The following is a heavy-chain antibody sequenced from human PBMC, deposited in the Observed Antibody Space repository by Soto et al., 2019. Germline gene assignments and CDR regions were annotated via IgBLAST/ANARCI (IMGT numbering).Heavy chain of an antibody. CDR1: GSSISSTSYY. CDR2: IYYSGST. D-gene: IGHD6-19*01. Sequence: QLQLQESGPGLVKPSETLSLTCTVSGSSISSTSYYWSWIRQPPGKGLEWIGSIYYSGSTYYNPSLKSRVTMSVDTSKNQFSLKLTSVTAADTAVYYCARLGKVAGDLYYYYYAMDVWGQGTTVTVSS. CDR3: ARLGKVAGDLYYYYYAMDV. J-gene: IGHJ6*02. V-gene: IGHV4-39*01.